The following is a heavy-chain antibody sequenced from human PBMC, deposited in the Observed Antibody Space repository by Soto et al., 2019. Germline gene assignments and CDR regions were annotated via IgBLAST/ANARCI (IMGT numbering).Heavy chain of an antibody. CDR2: ISAYNGKT. J-gene: IGHJ3*02. Sequence: QVQLVQSVAEVKKPGASVKVSCKASAYTFTSYGISWVRQAPGQGLEWMGWISAYNGKTNYAQKLQGRVTMTTDTSTSTAYMELRSLRSDDTAVFYCARLTMAQDAFDIWGQGTMVTVSS. V-gene: IGHV1-18*01. CDR1: AYTFTSYG. D-gene: IGHD3-10*01. CDR3: ARLTMAQDAFDI.